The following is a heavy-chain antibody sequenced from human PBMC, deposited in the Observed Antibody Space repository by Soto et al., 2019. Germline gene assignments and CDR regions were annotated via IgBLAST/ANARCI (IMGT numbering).Heavy chain of an antibody. CDR3: ARRIVVPAATYYYYYYMDV. CDR2: ISAYNGNT. J-gene: IGHJ6*03. Sequence: GASVKVSCKASGYTFTSYGISWVRQAPGRGLEWKGWISAYNGNTNYAQKLQGRVTMTTDTSTSTAYMELRSLRSDDTAVYYCARRIVVPAATYYYYYYMDVWGKGTTVTVSS. D-gene: IGHD2-2*01. V-gene: IGHV1-18*01. CDR1: GYTFTSYG.